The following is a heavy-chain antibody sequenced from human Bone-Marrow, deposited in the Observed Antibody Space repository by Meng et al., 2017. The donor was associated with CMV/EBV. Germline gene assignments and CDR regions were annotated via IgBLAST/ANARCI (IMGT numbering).Heavy chain of an antibody. CDR3: ARDPSREDCSGGSCYHYYYGMDV. CDR2: ISYDGSNK. D-gene: IGHD2-15*01. CDR1: GFTFSSYA. Sequence: GGSLRLSCAASGFTFSSYAMHWVRQAPGKGLEWVAVISYDGSNKYYADSVKGRFTISRDNSKNTLYLQMNSLRAEDTAVYYCARDPSREDCSGGSCYHYYYGMDVWSQGTTVTVSS. V-gene: IGHV3-30*04. J-gene: IGHJ6*02.